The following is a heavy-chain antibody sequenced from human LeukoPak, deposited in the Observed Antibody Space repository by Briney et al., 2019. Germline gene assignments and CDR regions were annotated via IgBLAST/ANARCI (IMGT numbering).Heavy chain of an antibody. Sequence: SETLSLTCAVYGGSFSGYYWSWIRQPPGKGLEWIGETNHSVSTNYDPSFKRRVTISVDTAKNQFSLKLSSVTAADTAVYYCARSPRYDYVWGSYRYTGDSAFDIWGQGTMVTVSS. V-gene: IGHV4-34*01. CDR2: TNHSVST. CDR1: GGSFSGYY. J-gene: IGHJ3*02. CDR3: ARSPRYDYVWGSYRYTGDSAFDI. D-gene: IGHD3-16*02.